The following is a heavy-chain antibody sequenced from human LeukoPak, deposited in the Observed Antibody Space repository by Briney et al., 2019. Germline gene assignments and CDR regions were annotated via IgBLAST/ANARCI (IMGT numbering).Heavy chain of an antibody. CDR1: GFTFSSYA. D-gene: IGHD6-13*01. CDR2: ISYDGMNK. CDR3: ARDRAPGQRQLVPDAFDI. V-gene: IGHV3-30*04. Sequence: GRSLRLSCSASGFTFSSYAMHWVRQAPGKGLEWVAVISYDGMNKYYADFVKGRFTISRDNSKNTLYLQMNSLRAEDTAVYYCARDRAPGQRQLVPDAFDIWGQGTMVTVSS. J-gene: IGHJ3*02.